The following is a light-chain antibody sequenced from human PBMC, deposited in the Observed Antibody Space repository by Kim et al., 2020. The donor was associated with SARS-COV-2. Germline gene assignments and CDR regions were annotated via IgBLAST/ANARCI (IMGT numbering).Light chain of an antibody. Sequence: SVKLTCTRGSGHSSDAIAWHQQQPEKGPRYLMKLNTDGSHSKGDGIPDRFSGSSSGAERYLTISSLQSEDEADYYCQTWGTGIVVFGGGTQLTVL. V-gene: IGLV4-69*01. J-gene: IGLJ2*01. CDR3: QTWGTGIVV. CDR2: LNTDGSH. CDR1: SGHSSDA.